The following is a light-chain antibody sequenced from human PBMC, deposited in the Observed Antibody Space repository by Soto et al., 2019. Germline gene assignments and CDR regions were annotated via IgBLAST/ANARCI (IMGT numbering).Light chain of an antibody. J-gene: IGLJ2*01. CDR2: EAS. CDR3: AAWDDSLSGVV. CDR1: STDFVSYNR. Sequence: QSVLTQPPSVSGSPGQSVTISCTGTSTDFVSYNRVSWYQQPPGTAPKLIIYEASNRPSGVPDRFSGSKSGNTASLTISGLQAADEADYYCAAWDDSLSGVVFGGGTKLTVL. V-gene: IGLV2-18*01.